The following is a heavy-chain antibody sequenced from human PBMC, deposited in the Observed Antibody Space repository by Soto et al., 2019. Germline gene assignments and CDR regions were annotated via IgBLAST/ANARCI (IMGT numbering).Heavy chain of an antibody. CDR2: IYWNDDQ. J-gene: IGHJ4*02. CDR1: DFSLTTRGVG. D-gene: IGHD2-8*01. Sequence: QITLKESGPTLVKPTQTLTLTCSFSDFSLTTRGVGVGWLRQPPGKALEWVALIYWNDDQRYNPSLKSRLTVTKDTSKNHVVLTMTNVDPLDTATYYCTHCSPAYGHDSWGPGTLGTVSS. V-gene: IGHV2-5*01. CDR3: THCSPAYGHDS.